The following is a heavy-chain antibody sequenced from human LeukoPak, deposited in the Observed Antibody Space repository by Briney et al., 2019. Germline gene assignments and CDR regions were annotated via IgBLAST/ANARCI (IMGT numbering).Heavy chain of an antibody. CDR2: VNHSGST. CDR3: AAEDSSTSSMDV. J-gene: IGHJ6*04. V-gene: IGHV4-34*01. CDR1: GGSFSGYY. Sequence: SETLSLTCAVYGGSFSGYYWSWIRQPPGKGLEWIGEVNHSGSTNYNPSLKSRVTISVDTSKNQFSLKLSSVTAADTAVYYCAAEDSSTSSMDVWGKGTTVTVSS. D-gene: IGHD2-2*01.